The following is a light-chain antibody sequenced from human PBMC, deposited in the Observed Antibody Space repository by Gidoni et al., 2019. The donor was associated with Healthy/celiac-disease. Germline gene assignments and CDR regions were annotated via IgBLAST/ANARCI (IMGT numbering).Light chain of an antibody. J-gene: IGLJ2*01. CDR3: CAYAGSYPHVV. CDR1: SSDVGGYNY. Sequence: QSALTHPRSVSVSPGQSVTISCTGTSSDVGGYNYVSWYQQHPGKAPKRMIYDVSKRPSGVPDRFSGSKSGNTASLTISGLQAEEEADYYCCAYAGSYPHVVFGGGTKLTVL. CDR2: DVS. V-gene: IGLV2-11*01.